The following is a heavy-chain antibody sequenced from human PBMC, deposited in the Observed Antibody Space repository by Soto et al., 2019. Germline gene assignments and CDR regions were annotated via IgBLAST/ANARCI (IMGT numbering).Heavy chain of an antibody. CDR3: ARDLRSSWPAYFDY. J-gene: IGHJ4*02. CDR2: IKQDGSEK. CDR1: GFTFSSYW. Sequence: SLRLSCAASGFTFSSYWMSWVRQAPGKGLEWVANIKQDGSEKYYVDSVKGRFTISRDNVKNSLYLQMNSLRAEDTAVYYCARDLRSSWPAYFDYWGQGTLVTVSS. V-gene: IGHV3-7*01. D-gene: IGHD6-13*01.